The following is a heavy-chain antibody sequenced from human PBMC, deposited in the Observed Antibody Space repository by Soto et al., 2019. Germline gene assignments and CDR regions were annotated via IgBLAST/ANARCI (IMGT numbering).Heavy chain of an antibody. D-gene: IGHD3-3*01. CDR2: ISSRGSSI. V-gene: IGHV3-11*01. CDR1: GFTFSDYY. J-gene: IGHJ6*02. Sequence: GGSLRLSCAVSGFTFSDYYMSWIRQAPGKGLGWVSYISSRGSSIYYADSVKGRFTISRDNAKNSLYLQMNGLRAEDTAAYYCARGYYDFWSGYYISPYGMDVWGQGTTVTVSS. CDR3: ARGYYDFWSGYYISPYGMDV.